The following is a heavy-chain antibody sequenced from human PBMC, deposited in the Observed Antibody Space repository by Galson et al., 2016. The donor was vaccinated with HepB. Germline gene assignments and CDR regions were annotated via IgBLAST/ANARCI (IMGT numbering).Heavy chain of an antibody. CDR1: GFTVSNNY. CDR3: ARYEYVWGSYRQSAFDI. V-gene: IGHV3-53*01. J-gene: IGHJ3*02. D-gene: IGHD3-16*02. Sequence: SLRLSCAASGFTVSNNYMNWVRQAPGKGLEWVSIIHSNGNTYYTDSVKGRFTISRDNSKNTQYLQMNSLRAEDTAMYYCARYEYVWGSYRQSAFDIWGQGAMVTISS. CDR2: IHSNGNT.